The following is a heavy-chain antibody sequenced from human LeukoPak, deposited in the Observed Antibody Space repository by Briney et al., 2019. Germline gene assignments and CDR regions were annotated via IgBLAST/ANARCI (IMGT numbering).Heavy chain of an antibody. CDR3: ATGDGSGWYEGYFQH. D-gene: IGHD6-19*01. CDR2: FDPEDGET. V-gene: IGHV1-24*01. Sequence: ASVKVSCKVSGYTLTELSMHWVRQAPGKGLEWMGGFDPEDGETIYAQKFQGRVTMTEDTSTDTAYMELSSLRSEDTAVYYCATGDGSGWYEGYFQHWGQGTLATVSS. J-gene: IGHJ1*01. CDR1: GYTLTELS.